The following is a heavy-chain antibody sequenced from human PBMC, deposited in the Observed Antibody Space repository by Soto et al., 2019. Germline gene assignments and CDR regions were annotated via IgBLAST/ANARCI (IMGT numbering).Heavy chain of an antibody. CDR3: AKSTSNWNL. CDR1: GFTFSTYA. Sequence: EVQLLESGGGLVQPGGSLRLSCAASGFTFSTYAMSWVRQAPGKGLEWVSSISVSGTSTYYADSVKGRFTISRDNSKNTLYLQMYSLRAEDTAVYYCAKSTSNWNLWGQGTLVTVSS. CDR2: ISVSGTST. V-gene: IGHV3-23*01. J-gene: IGHJ4*02. D-gene: IGHD1-7*01.